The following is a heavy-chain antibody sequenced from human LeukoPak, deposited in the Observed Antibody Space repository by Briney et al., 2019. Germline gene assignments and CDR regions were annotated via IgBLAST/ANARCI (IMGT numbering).Heavy chain of an antibody. J-gene: IGHJ4*02. D-gene: IGHD6-13*01. CDR1: GFTFSSYS. Sequence: SGGSLRLSCAASGFTFSSYSMNWVRQAPGKGLEWVSYISSSSSTIYYADSVKGRFTISRDNAKNTLYLQMNSLRAEDTAVYYCASGAAAEPLRCDYWGQGTLVTVSS. CDR3: ASGAAAEPLRCDY. V-gene: IGHV3-48*01. CDR2: ISSSSSTI.